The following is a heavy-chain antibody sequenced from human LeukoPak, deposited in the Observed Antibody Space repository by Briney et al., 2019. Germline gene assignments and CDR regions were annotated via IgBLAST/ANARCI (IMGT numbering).Heavy chain of an antibody. J-gene: IGHJ4*02. Sequence: VGSLRLSCAASGFTFSSYWMSWVRQAPGKGLEWVTNIKQDGSEKYYVDSVKGRFSISRDNAKNTLYLQMNSLRADDTAVYYCARGLSGYASSLGYWGQGTLVTVSA. CDR2: IKQDGSEK. CDR1: GFTFSSYW. D-gene: IGHD6-6*01. CDR3: ARGLSGYASSLGY. V-gene: IGHV3-7*01.